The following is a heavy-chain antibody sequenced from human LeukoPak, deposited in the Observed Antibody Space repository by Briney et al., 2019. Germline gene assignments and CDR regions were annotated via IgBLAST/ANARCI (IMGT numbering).Heavy chain of an antibody. J-gene: IGHJ4*02. V-gene: IGHV4-39*01. CDR2: IYYSGST. Sequence: SETLSLTCTVSGGSISSSSYYWGWLRQPPGQGLEWIGSIYYSGSTYYNPSLKSRVTISVDTSKNQFSLKLSSVTAADTAVYYCARLWYYDFWSGYPPIDYWGQGTLVTVSS. D-gene: IGHD3-3*01. CDR1: GGSISSSSYY. CDR3: ARLWYYDFWSGYPPIDY.